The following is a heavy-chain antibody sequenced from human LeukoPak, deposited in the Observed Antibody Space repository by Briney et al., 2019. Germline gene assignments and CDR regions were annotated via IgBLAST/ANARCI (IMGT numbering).Heavy chain of an antibody. V-gene: IGHV4-39*01. CDR3: ARRLEIATARDY. D-gene: IGHD6-25*01. CDR2: IYYSGTT. J-gene: IGHJ4*02. Sequence: PSETLSLTCTVSGASINSAGYFWDWIRQPPGKGLEWIGTIYYSGTTYYSPSLKSRVTMSVDMSKSQFSLNVSSVTAADTAVYYCARRLEIATARDYWGQGILVTVSS. CDR1: GASINSAGYF.